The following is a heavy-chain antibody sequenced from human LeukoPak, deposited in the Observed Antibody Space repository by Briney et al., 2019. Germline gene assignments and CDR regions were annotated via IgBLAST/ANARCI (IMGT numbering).Heavy chain of an antibody. J-gene: IGHJ4*02. CDR2: INWNGGST. D-gene: IGHD2-2*01. CDR1: GLTFDDYG. Sequence: PGGSLRLSCAASGLTFDDYGMSWVRHAPGKGLEWVSGINWNGGSTGYADSVKGRFTISRDNAKNSLYLQMNSLRAEDTALYYCATGGTSCCGSDYWGQGTLVTVSS. CDR3: ATGGTSCCGSDY. V-gene: IGHV3-20*04.